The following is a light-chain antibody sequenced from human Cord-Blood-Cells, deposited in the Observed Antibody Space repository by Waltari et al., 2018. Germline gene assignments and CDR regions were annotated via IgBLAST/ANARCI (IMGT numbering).Light chain of an antibody. CDR1: SSDVGSYNL. Sequence: QSALTQPASVSGSPGQSITISCTGTSSDVGSYNLVSWYQHHPGKAPKLLIYEGSKRPSAVSHRFSGSKSGNTASLTISGLQAEDEADYFCCSYAGSSTFVVFGGGTKLTVL. V-gene: IGLV2-23*01. CDR3: CSYAGSSTFVV. CDR2: EGS. J-gene: IGLJ2*01.